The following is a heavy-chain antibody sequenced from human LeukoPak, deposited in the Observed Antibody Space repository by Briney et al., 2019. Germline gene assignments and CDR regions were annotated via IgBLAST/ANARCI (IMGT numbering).Heavy chain of an antibody. CDR3: AGKPGYSYGYHLDY. CDR2: INHSGST. CDR1: GGSXXGYY. V-gene: IGHV4-34*01. D-gene: IGHD5-18*01. Sequence: GGSXXGYYWSWIRQPPGKGLEWIGEINHSGSTNYNPSLKSRVTISVDTSKNQFSLKLSSVTAADTAVYYCAGKPGYSYGYHLDYWGQGTLVTVSS. J-gene: IGHJ4*02.